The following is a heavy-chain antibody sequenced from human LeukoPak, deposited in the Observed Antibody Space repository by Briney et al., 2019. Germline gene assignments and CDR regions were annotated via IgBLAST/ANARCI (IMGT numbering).Heavy chain of an antibody. J-gene: IGHJ4*02. CDR1: GFTFSSYS. D-gene: IGHD2-21*02. Sequence: PGGSLRLSCAASGFTFSSYSMNWVRQAPGKGLEWVSSISSSSSYIYYADSVKGRFTISRDNAKNSLYLQMNSLRAEDTAVYYCAKDFSAPNYCGGDCYSYYFDYWGQGTLVTVSS. CDR3: AKDFSAPNYCGGDCYSYYFDY. V-gene: IGHV3-21*04. CDR2: ISSSSSYI.